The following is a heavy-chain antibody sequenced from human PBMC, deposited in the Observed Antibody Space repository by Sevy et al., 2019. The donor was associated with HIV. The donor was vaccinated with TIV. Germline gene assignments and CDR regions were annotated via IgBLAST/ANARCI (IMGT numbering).Heavy chain of an antibody. D-gene: IGHD2-15*01. V-gene: IGHV3-23*01. Sequence: GGSLRLSCAASGFTFSNFAMSWVRQAPGKGLEWVSAISGSGLTTYYADSVKGRFTISRDNSKNTLYLQIDCLRAEDTDVYYCAKEMYCSAGSCYPYYYYVMDVWSQGTTVTVSS. CDR2: ISGSGLTT. J-gene: IGHJ6*02. CDR1: GFTFSNFA. CDR3: AKEMYCSAGSCYPYYYYVMDV.